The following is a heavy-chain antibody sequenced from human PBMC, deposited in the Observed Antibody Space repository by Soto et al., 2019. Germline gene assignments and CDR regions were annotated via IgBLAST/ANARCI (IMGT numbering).Heavy chain of an antibody. CDR3: AREGYCISTSCYASALDY. Sequence: ASVKVTFKASCYTFSIFGISWVGPAPGKGVEWMGWISAYNGNTNYAQKLQGRVTMTTDTSTSTAYMELRSLRSDDTAVYYCAREGYCISTSCYASALDYWGRGTLVTVSS. J-gene: IGHJ4*02. CDR1: CYTFSIFG. CDR2: ISAYNGNT. D-gene: IGHD2-2*01. V-gene: IGHV1-18*01.